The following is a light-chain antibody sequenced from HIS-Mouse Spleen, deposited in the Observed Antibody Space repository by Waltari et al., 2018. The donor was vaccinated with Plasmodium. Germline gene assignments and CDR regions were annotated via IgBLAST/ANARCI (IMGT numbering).Light chain of an antibody. CDR3: QQRSNWPP. CDR1: QSVSSY. V-gene: IGKV3-11*01. Sequence: EIVLTQSTATLSLSPGERATHSCRASQSVSSYIAWYQHKPGQAPRLLIYDASNRATGIPARFSGSGSGTDFTLTISSLEPEDFAVYYCQQRSNWPPFGGGTKVEIK. J-gene: IGKJ4*01. CDR2: DAS.